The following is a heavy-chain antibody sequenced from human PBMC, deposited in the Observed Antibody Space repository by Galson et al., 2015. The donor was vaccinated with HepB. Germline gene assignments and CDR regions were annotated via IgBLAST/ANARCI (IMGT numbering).Heavy chain of an antibody. V-gene: IGHV1-3*01. Sequence: SVKVSCKASGYTFTSYAMHWVRQAPGQRLEWMGWINAGNGNTKYSQKFQGRVTITRDTSASTAYMELSSLRSEDTAVYYCAREPSSWAGLGYYYYYGMDVWGQGTTVTVSS. D-gene: IGHD6-13*01. J-gene: IGHJ6*02. CDR1: GYTFTSYA. CDR2: INAGNGNT. CDR3: AREPSSWAGLGYYYYYGMDV.